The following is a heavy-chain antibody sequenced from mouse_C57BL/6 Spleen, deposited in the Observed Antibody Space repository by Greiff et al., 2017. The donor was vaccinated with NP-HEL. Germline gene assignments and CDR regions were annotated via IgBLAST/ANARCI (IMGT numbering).Heavy chain of an antibody. J-gene: IGHJ4*01. Sequence: QVQLQQSGAELVRPGTSVKMSCKASGYTFTNYWIGWAKQRPGHGLEWIGDIYPGGGYTNYNEKFKGKATLTADKSSSTAYMQFSSLTSEDSAIYYCARSSSSYDYYAMDYWGQGTSVTVSS. CDR2: IYPGGGYT. D-gene: IGHD1-1*01. V-gene: IGHV1-63*01. CDR3: ARSSSSYDYYAMDY. CDR1: GYTFTNYW.